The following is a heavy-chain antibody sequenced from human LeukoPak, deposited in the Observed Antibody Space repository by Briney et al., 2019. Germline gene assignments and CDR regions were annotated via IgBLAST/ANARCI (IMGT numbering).Heavy chain of an antibody. CDR2: IYYSGST. V-gene: IGHV4-31*03. J-gene: IGHJ4*02. CDR1: GGSISSGCYY. CDR3: ARSNKRGYSYGYVFDY. D-gene: IGHD5-18*01. Sequence: SQTLSLTCTVSGGSISSGCYYWSWIRQHPGKGLEWIGYIYYSGSTYYNPSLKSRVTIAVDTSKNQFSLKLSSVTAADTAVYYCARSNKRGYSYGYVFDYWGQGTLVTVSS.